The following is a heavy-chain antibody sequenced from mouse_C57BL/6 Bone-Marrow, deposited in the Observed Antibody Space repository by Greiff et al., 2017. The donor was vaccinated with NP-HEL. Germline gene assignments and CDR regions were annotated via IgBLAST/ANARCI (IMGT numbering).Heavy chain of an antibody. CDR2: ISGGGGNT. Sequence: EVQGVESGGGLVKPGGSLKLSCAASGFTFSSYTMSWVRQTPEKRLEWVATISGGGGNTYYPDSVKGRFTISRDNAKNTLYLQMSSLRSEDTALYYCARPYSNYVWFAYWGQGTLVTVSA. V-gene: IGHV5-9*01. D-gene: IGHD2-5*01. CDR1: GFTFSSYT. J-gene: IGHJ3*01. CDR3: ARPYSNYVWFAY.